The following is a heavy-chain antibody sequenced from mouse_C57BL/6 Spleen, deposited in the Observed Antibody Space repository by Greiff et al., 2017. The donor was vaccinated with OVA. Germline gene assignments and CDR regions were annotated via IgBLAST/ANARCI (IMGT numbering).Heavy chain of an antibody. Sequence: VKLQQPGAELVKPGASVKLSCKASGYTFTSYWMHWVKQRPGRGLEWIGRIDPNSGGTKYNEKFKSKATLTVDKPSSTAYMQLSSLTSEDSAVYYCASYDYDGYFDGWGTVTTVTVSS. V-gene: IGHV1-72*01. CDR1: GYTFTSYW. CDR2: IDPNSGGT. D-gene: IGHD2-4*01. J-gene: IGHJ1*03. CDR3: ASYDYDGYFDG.